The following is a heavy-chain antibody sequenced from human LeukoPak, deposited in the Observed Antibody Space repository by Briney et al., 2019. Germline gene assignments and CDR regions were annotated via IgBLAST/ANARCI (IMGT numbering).Heavy chain of an antibody. CDR2: INHSGST. Sequence: NPSETLSLTCAVYGGSFSGYYWSWIRQPPGKGLEWIGEINHSGSTNYNPSLKSRVTISVDTSKNQFSLKLSSVTAADTAVYYCARSSTSWNTYYYYYYMDVWGKGTTVTVSS. J-gene: IGHJ6*03. V-gene: IGHV4-34*01. D-gene: IGHD2-2*01. CDR1: GGSFSGYY. CDR3: ARSSTSWNTYYYYYYMDV.